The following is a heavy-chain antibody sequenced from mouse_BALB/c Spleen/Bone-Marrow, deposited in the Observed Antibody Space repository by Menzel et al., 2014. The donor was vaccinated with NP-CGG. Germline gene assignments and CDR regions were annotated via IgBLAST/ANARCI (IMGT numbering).Heavy chain of an antibody. CDR2: INPDSSTI. CDR3: SRLGYYGGFAY. CDR1: GFDFSRYW. Sequence: EVKLVESGGGLVHPGGSLKLSCAASGFDFSRYWMGWVRQAPGKGLEWIGEINPDSSTINYTPSLKDKFIISRDNAKNTLYLRMSKVRSEDTALYYCSRLGYYGGFAYWGQGTLVTVSA. V-gene: IGHV4-1*02. J-gene: IGHJ3*01. D-gene: IGHD2-3*01.